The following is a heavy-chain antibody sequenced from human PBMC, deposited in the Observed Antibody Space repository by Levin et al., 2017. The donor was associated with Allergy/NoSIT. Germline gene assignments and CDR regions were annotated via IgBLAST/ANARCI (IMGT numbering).Heavy chain of an antibody. CDR1: GFTFSSYA. J-gene: IGHJ4*02. V-gene: IGHV3-23*01. Sequence: GGSLRLSCAASGFTFSSYAMSWVRQAPGKGLEWVSAISGSGGSTYYADSVKGRFTISRDNSKNTLYLQMNSLRAEETAVYYCAKDRYYYDSSGPETGYWGQGTLVTVSS. D-gene: IGHD3-22*01. CDR2: ISGSGGST. CDR3: AKDRYYYDSSGPETGY.